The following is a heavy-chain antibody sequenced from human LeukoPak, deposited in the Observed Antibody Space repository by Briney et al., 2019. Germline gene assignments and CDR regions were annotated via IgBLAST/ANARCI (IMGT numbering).Heavy chain of an antibody. V-gene: IGHV1-2*02. J-gene: IGHJ1*01. CDR2: IKPNTGIT. CDR1: GYTFTGYY. D-gene: IGHD6-19*01. CDR3: AREGSGWYMDFQH. Sequence: ASVKVSCKASGYTFTGYYMHWVRHAPVHGLEWIGWIKPNTGITNYAQKFHGRVTMPRDTSISTAYMELSRLRSDDTAVYYCAREGSGWYMDFQHWGQGTLVTVSS.